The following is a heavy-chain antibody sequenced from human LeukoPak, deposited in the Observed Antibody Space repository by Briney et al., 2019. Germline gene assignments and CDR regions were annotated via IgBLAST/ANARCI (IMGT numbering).Heavy chain of an antibody. CDR1: DGTFRGYY. D-gene: IGHD3-16*01. Sequence: SETLSLACAVSDGTFRGYYWTWIRQPPGKGLEWIGEINHSGTTNYNPSLKSRVTMSVDTSKDQLSLKLTSVTAADTAVYYCARGVFVLNMHGGAVGTFFDSWGQGSLVTVSS. CDR2: INHSGTT. J-gene: IGHJ4*02. CDR3: ARGVFVLNMHGGAVGTFFDS. V-gene: IGHV4-34*01.